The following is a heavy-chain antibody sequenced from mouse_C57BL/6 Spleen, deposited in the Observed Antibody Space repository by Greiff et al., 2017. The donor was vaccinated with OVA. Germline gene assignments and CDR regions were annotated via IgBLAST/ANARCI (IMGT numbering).Heavy chain of an antibody. V-gene: IGHV1-62-2*01. CDR3: ARHEERAYRKGGVMDY. CDR1: GYTFTEYT. CDR2: FYPGSGSI. D-gene: IGHD2-14*01. Sequence: VQLQPSGAELVKPGASVQLSCKASGYTFTEYTIHWVKQRSGQGLEWIGWFYPGSGSIKYNEKFKDKATLTADKSSSTVYIERSRLTSEDSAVYFCARHEERAYRKGGVMDYWGQGTSVTVSS. J-gene: IGHJ4*01.